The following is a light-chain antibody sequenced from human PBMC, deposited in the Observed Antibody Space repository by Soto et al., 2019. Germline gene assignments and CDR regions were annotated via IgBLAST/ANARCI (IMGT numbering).Light chain of an antibody. V-gene: IGLV1-44*01. CDR1: SSNIGSNS. CDR3: SAWEDTLNGPV. J-gene: IGLJ3*02. Sequence: QSVLTQPPSASGTPGQRVTIPCSGSSSNIGSNSVNWYQHLPGTAPRVLIYSNNQRPSGVPDRFSGSKSGTSASLAVSGLQSDDEGDYFCSAWEDTLNGPVFGGGTQLTVL. CDR2: SNN.